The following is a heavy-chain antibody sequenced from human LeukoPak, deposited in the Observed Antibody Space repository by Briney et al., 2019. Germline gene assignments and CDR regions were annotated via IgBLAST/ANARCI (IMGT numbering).Heavy chain of an antibody. CDR1: GGSISSYY. Sequence: SETLSLTCTVSGGSISSYYWSWIRQPPGKGPEWIGYIYYSGSTNYNPSLKSRVTISVDTSKNQFSLKLSSVTAADTAVYYCARHTTTPDSYLAYWGQGTLVTVSS. CDR2: IYYSGST. CDR3: ARHTTTPDSYLAY. J-gene: IGHJ4*02. V-gene: IGHV4-59*01. D-gene: IGHD1-1*01.